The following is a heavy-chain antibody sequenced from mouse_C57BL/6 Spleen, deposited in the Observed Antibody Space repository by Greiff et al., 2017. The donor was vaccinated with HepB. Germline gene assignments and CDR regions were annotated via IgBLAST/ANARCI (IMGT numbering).Heavy chain of an antibody. D-gene: IGHD2-5*01. CDR1: GFTFSDYG. Sequence: DVKLQESGGGLVKPGGSLKLSCAASGFTFSDYGMHWVRQAPEKGLEWVAYISSGSSTIYYADTVKGRFTISRDNAKNTLFLQMTSLRSEDTAMYYCARRYSNSYAMDYWGQGTSVTVSS. CDR3: ARRYSNSYAMDY. CDR2: ISSGSSTI. V-gene: IGHV5-17*01. J-gene: IGHJ4*01.